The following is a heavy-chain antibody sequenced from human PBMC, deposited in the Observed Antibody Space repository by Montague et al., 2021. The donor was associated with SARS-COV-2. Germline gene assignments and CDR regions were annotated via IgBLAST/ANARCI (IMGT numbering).Heavy chain of an antibody. CDR3: AREFRTYGYGGQYWYFDL. CDR1: GGSISSSHW. V-gene: IGHV4-4*02. J-gene: IGHJ2*01. D-gene: IGHD3-10*01. Sequence: SETLSLTCAVSGGSISSSHWWSWVRQPPGKGLEWIGEIYHSGSTNYNPSLKSRVTISIDKSKNQFSLKLSSVTAADTAVYYCAREFRTYGYGGQYWYFDLWARGPLVPFSS. CDR2: IYHSGST.